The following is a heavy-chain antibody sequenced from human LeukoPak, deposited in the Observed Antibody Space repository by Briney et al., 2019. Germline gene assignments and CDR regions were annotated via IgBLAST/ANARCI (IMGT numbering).Heavy chain of an antibody. V-gene: IGHV1-2*02. J-gene: IGHJ6*03. Sequence: ASVKVSCKASGYTFTGYYMRWVRQAPGQGLEWMGWINPNSGDTNYGQKFQGRVTMTRDTSISTAYMELSRLRSDDTAVYYCARGVAGAYYYYYMDVWGKGTTVTVSS. D-gene: IGHD6-19*01. CDR1: GYTFTGYY. CDR2: INPNSGDT. CDR3: ARGVAGAYYYYYMDV.